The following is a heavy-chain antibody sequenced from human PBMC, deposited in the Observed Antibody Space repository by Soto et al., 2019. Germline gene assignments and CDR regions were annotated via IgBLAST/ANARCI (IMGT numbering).Heavy chain of an antibody. J-gene: IGHJ5*02. CDR1: GYTFTTYG. V-gene: IGHV1-18*01. D-gene: IGHD7-27*01. CDR2: ISGYNGNT. Sequence: QVQLVQSGAEVKKPGASVTVSCKASGYTFTTYGISWVRQAPGQGLEWMGWISGYNGNTNYVQKLQGRVTMTTDTSTSTAYMELRSVKSDDTAMYFCARGDWGGGFAPWGQGTLVTVSS. CDR3: ARGDWGGGFAP.